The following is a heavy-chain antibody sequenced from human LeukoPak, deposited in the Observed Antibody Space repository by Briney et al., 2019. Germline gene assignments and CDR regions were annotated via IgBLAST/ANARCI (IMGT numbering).Heavy chain of an antibody. CDR1: GFTFSSYS. CDR2: ISSSSSYI. V-gene: IGHV3-21*01. J-gene: IGHJ4*02. Sequence: GGSLRLSCAASGFTFSSYSMNWVRQAPGKGLEWVSSISSSSSYIYYADSVKGRFTISRDNAKNSLYLQVNSLRAEDTAVYYCARHGPKYYDYVWGSYRYSYYFDYWGQGTLVTVSS. CDR3: ARHGPKYYDYVWGSYRYSYYFDY. D-gene: IGHD3-16*02.